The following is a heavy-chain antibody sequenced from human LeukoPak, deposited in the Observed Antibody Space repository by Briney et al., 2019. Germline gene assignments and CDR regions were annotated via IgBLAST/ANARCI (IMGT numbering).Heavy chain of an antibody. CDR3: ARVNKGDYSSTWDY. CDR2: ISSSSSYI. Sequence: PGGSLRLSCSASGFTFSSYAMHWVRQAPGKGLEWVSSISSSSSYIYYADSVKGRFTISRDNAKNSLYLQMNSLRGEDTAVYYCARVNKGDYSSTWDYWGQGTLVTVSS. CDR1: GFTFSSYA. J-gene: IGHJ4*02. V-gene: IGHV3-21*01. D-gene: IGHD6-13*01.